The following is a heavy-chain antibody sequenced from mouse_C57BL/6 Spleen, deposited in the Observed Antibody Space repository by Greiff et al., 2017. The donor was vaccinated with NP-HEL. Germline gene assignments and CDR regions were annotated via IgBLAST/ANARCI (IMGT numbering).Heavy chain of an antibody. J-gene: IGHJ4*01. CDR3: AREDYSNEKALDY. CDR1: GYSITSGYY. D-gene: IGHD2-5*01. CDR2: ISYDGSN. Sequence: DVQLQESGPGLVKPSQSLSLTCSVTGYSITSGYYWHWIRQFPGNKLEWMGYISYDGSNNYNPSLKNRISITRDTSKNQFFLKLNSVTTEDTATYDCAREDYSNEKALDYWGQGTSVTVSS. V-gene: IGHV3-6*01.